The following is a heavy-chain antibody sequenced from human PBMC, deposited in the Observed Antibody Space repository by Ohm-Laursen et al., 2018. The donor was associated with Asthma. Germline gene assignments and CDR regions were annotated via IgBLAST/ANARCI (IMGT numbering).Heavy chain of an antibody. V-gene: IGHV1-69*13. D-gene: IGHD3-3*01. CDR1: GGTFSSYA. CDR3: ARDYDFWSGNYYYGMDV. J-gene: IGHJ6*02. CDR2: IIPIFGTA. Sequence: ASVKVSCKPSGGTFSSYAISWVRQAPGQGLEWMGGIIPIFGTANYAQKFQGRVTITADESTSTAYMELSSLGSEDTAVYYCARDYDFWSGNYYYGMDVWGQGTTVTVSS.